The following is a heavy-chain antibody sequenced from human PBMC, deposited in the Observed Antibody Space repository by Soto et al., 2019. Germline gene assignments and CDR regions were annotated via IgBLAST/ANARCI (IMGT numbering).Heavy chain of an antibody. CDR1: GGSIISSSNN. CDR3: ARLEGLATISYYFDF. Sequence: SETLSLTCIVSGGSIISSSNNWGWIRQPPGKGLEWIGSIYYRGNAYYNPSLQTRVTISLDKSKSQFSLKLNSVTAADSAVYFCARLEGLATISYYFDFWGPGALVTVSS. CDR2: IYYRGNA. D-gene: IGHD3-9*01. J-gene: IGHJ4*02. V-gene: IGHV4-39*01.